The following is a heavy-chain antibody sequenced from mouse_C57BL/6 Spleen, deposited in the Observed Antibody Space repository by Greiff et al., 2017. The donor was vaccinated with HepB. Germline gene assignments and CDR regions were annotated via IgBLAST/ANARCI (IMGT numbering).Heavy chain of an antibody. J-gene: IGHJ4*01. D-gene: IGHD1-1*01. CDR2: IYPGDGDS. CDR1: GYAFSSYW. V-gene: IGHV1-80*01. CDR3: AGYGSRTDYAMDY. Sequence: QVQLQQSGAELVKPGASVKISCKASGYAFSSYWMNWVKQRPGKGLEWIGQIYPGDGDSNYNGKFKGKATLTADKSSSTAYMQLSSLTSEDSAVYFCAGYGSRTDYAMDYWGQGTSVTVSS.